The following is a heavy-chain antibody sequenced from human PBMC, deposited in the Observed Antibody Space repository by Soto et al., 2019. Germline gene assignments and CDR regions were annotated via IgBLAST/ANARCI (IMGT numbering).Heavy chain of an antibody. J-gene: IGHJ6*02. CDR2: IYYSGST. V-gene: IGHV4-30-4*01. CDR1: GGSISSGDYY. Sequence: SETLSLTCTVSGGSISSGDYYWSWIRQPPGKGLEWIGYIYYSGSTYYNPSLKSRVTISVDTSKNQFSLKLSSVTAADTAVYYCARVHGANYGMDVWGQGTTVTVSS. CDR3: ARVHGANYGMDV. D-gene: IGHD2-8*01.